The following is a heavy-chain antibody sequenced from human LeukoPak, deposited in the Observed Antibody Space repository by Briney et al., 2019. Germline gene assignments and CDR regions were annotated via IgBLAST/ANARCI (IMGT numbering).Heavy chain of an antibody. CDR2: IYTRGST. J-gene: IGHJ4*02. V-gene: IGHV4-61*02. CDR3: ARDLWHRGYELGY. Sequence: SETLSLTCIVSGGSISSGSYYWSWIRQPAGKGLEWIGRIYTRGSTNNNPSLKSRSTISVDTPKNQYSRKLTAVTAANPPGNYCARDLWHRGYELGYWGQGTLVTVSS. D-gene: IGHD5-12*01. CDR1: GGSISSGSYY.